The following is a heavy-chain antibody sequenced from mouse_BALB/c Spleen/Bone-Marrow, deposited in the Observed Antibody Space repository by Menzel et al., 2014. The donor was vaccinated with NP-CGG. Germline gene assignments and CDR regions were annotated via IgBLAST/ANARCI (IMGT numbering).Heavy chain of an antibody. Sequence: VQLQQSGAELVKPGASVKSSCTASGFNIKDTYLHWVKQRPEQGLDWMGRIDPASGNTKYDPKFQGKATITADTSSNTAYLQLSSLTSEDTAVYYCASYRYGWYFDVWGAGTTVTVSS. D-gene: IGHD2-14*01. V-gene: IGHV14-3*02. CDR3: ASYRYGWYFDV. CDR2: IDPASGNT. CDR1: GFNIKDTY. J-gene: IGHJ1*01.